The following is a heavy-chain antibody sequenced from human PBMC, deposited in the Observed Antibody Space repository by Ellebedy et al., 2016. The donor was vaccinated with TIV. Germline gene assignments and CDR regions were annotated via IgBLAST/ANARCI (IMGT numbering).Heavy chain of an antibody. CDR1: GFTFSSCA. J-gene: IGHJ4*02. V-gene: IGHV3-66*04. CDR3: ARQAGSNYFLIED. D-gene: IGHD4-11*01. Sequence: GESLKISCEASGFTFSSCAMSWVRQAPGGGLEWVSVISIDGTTYYGDSVKGRFTISRDTSKNTVHLQMNSLRVEDTAVYYCARQAGSNYFLIEDWGQGTLVTVSS. CDR2: ISIDGTT.